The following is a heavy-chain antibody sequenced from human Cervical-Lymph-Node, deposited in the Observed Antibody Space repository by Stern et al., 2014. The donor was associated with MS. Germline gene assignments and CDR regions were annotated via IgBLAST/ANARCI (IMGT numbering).Heavy chain of an antibody. V-gene: IGHV1-46*02. J-gene: IGHJ6*02. CDR2: LYPSGGGT. Sequence: VQLVQSGAEVKRPGASVKVSCKASGFPFNSYYFHWVRQAPGQGLEWMGMLYPSGGGTSYAQKFQDRITMTRDTSTSTVSMELSNLRSEDTAMYYCARWVVPAATYGMDVWGQGTTVTVSS. CDR3: ARWVVPAATYGMDV. CDR1: GFPFNSYY. D-gene: IGHD2-2*01.